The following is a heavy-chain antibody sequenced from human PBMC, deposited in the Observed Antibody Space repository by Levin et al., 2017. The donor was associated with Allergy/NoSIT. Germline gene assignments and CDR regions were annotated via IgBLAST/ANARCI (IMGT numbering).Heavy chain of an antibody. V-gene: IGHV4-34*01. CDR3: GTGRGSGSYYHY. CDR2: INRSGDT. CDR1: GGSFSGYY. Sequence: GSLRLSCAVYGGSFSGYYWSWIRQSPGKGLEWTGEINRSGDTHYNPSLMSRVPISVDISKNQFSLKLSSVAAADTAVYYCGTGRGSGSYYHYWGEGTLVTVAS. D-gene: IGHD3-10*01. J-gene: IGHJ4*02.